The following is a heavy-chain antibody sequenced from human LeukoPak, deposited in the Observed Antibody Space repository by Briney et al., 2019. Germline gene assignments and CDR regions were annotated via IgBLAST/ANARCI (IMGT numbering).Heavy chain of an antibody. J-gene: IGHJ6*02. D-gene: IGHD3-10*01. CDR1: GGTFSSYA. CDR2: IIPILGIA. V-gene: IGHV1-69*04. CDR3: ARDQYYGSGSYLSLYYYGMDV. Sequence: ASVKVSCKASGGTFSSYAISWVRQAPGQGLEWMGRIIPILGIANYAQKFQGRVTITADKSTSTAYMELSSLRSEDTAVYYCARDQYYGSGSYLSLYYYGMDVWGQGTTVTVSS.